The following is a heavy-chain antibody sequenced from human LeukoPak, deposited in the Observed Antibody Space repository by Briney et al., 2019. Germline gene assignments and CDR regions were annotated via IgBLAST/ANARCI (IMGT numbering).Heavy chain of an antibody. J-gene: IGHJ4*02. CDR1: GFTFSSYS. CDR3: AREGYSYGYGY. CDR2: ISSSSSYI. D-gene: IGHD5-18*01. Sequence: GGSLRLSCAASGFTFSSYSMNWVRQAPGKGLEWVSSISSSSSYIYYADSVKGRLTISRDNAKNSLYLQMNSLRAEDTAVYYCAREGYSYGYGYWGQGTLVTVSS. V-gene: IGHV3-21*01.